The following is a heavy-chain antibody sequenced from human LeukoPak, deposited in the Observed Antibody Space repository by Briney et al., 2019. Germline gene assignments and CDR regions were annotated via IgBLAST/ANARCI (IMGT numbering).Heavy chain of an antibody. D-gene: IGHD6-19*01. CDR1: GFTFSSYV. CDR2: VSGSGDST. V-gene: IGHV3-23*01. J-gene: IGHJ5*02. CDR3: AKYMSSGS. Sequence: GGSLRLSCAASGFTFSSYVMNWARQAPGKGLEWVSGVSGSGDSTYYADSVKGRFTISRDNSNNTLFLLMNSLRAEDTAVYYCAKYMSSGSWGQGGLVTVSS.